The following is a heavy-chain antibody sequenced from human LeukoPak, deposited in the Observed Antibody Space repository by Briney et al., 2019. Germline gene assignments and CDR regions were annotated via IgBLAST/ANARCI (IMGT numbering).Heavy chain of an antibody. CDR2: MNPNSGNT. D-gene: IGHD3-10*01. CDR3: ARGPYSSGSYYYYYMDV. J-gene: IGHJ6*03. V-gene: IGHV1-8*01. Sequence: GASVKVSCKASGYTFTSYDINWVRQATGQGLEWMGWMNPNSGNTGYAQKFQGRVTMTRNTSISTAYMELSSLRSEDTAVYYCARGPYSSGSYYYYYMDVWGKGTTVTISS. CDR1: GYTFTSYD.